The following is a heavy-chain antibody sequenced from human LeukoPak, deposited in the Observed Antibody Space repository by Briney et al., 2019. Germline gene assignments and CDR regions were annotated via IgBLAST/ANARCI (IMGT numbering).Heavy chain of an antibody. J-gene: IGHJ5*02. CDR1: GYTFTGYY. CDR3: ARGSFNPNWFDP. V-gene: IGHV1-2*04. Sequence: ASVKVSCKASGYTFTGYYLHWVRQAPGQGLEWMGWINPDSGGTNYAQKFQDWVTMTRDTSISTAYMELSRLKSDDTAVYYCARGSFNPNWFDPWGQGTLVTVSP. CDR2: INPDSGGT.